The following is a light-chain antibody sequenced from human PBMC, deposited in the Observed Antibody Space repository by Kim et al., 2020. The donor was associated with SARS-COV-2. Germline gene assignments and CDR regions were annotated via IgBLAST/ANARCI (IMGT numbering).Light chain of an antibody. V-gene: IGKV3-20*01. CDR3: QQYGSSRMT. J-gene: IGKJ1*01. CDR1: QSVSNNY. Sequence: EIVLTQSPGTLSLSPGERATLSCRASQSVSNNYLAWYQQKPGQAPRLLIYGASSGATGVPDRFSGSGSGTDFTLTISRLEPEDFAVYYCQQYGSSRMTFGQGTKVESK. CDR2: GAS.